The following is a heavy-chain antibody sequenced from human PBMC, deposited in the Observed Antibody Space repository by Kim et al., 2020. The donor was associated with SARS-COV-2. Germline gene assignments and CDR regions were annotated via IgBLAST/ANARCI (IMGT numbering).Heavy chain of an antibody. V-gene: IGHV1-69*13. CDR3: ARGGVVVATESFFDY. Sequence: SVKVSCKASGGTFSSYAISWVRQAPGQGLEWMGGIIPIFGTANYAQKFQGRVTITADESTSTAYMELSSLRSEDTAVYYCARGGVVVATESFFDYWGQGTLVTVSS. CDR1: GGTFSSYA. J-gene: IGHJ4*02. D-gene: IGHD2-15*01. CDR2: IIPIFGTA.